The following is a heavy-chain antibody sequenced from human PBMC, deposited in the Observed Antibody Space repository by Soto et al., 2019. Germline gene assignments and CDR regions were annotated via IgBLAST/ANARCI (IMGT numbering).Heavy chain of an antibody. CDR2: INPSGGST. V-gene: IGHV1-46*01. CDR3: ARVVARYSSSWYEKNWYWFDP. Sequence: ASVKVSCKASGYTFTSYYMHWLRQAPGQGLEWMGIINPSGGSTSYAQKFQGRVTMTRDTSTSTVYMELSSLRSEDTAVYYCARVVARYSSSWYEKNWYWFDPWGQGTLVTVSS. J-gene: IGHJ5*02. CDR1: GYTFTSYY. D-gene: IGHD6-13*01.